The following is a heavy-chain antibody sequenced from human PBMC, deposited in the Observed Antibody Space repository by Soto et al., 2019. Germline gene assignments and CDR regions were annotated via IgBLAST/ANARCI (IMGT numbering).Heavy chain of an antibody. V-gene: IGHV4-61*01. CDR1: GGSVSYGFNY. CDR2: IDYSGTA. Sequence: PSETLSLTCTVSGGSVSYGFNYWCCIRQPPGKGLEWIGCIDYSGTANYNASLRSRVSISLDTSKNQFSLSLTSVTAADTAVYYCVRGVGQWLINNFDPWGQGTLVTVSS. D-gene: IGHD6-19*01. J-gene: IGHJ5*02. CDR3: VRGVGQWLINNFDP.